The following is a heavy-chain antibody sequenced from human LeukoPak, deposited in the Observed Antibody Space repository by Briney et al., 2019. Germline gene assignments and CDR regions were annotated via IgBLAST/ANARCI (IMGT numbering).Heavy chain of an antibody. CDR3: AGGIVVVTAIWGNWFDS. CDR2: IIPILGIA. Sequence: SVKVSCKASGGTFSSYAISWVRQAPGQGLEWMGRIIPILGIANYAQKFQGRVTITADKSTSTAYMELSSLRSEDTAVYYCAGGIVVVTAIWGNWFDSWGQGTLVTVSS. CDR1: GGTFSSYA. V-gene: IGHV1-69*04. D-gene: IGHD2-21*02. J-gene: IGHJ5*01.